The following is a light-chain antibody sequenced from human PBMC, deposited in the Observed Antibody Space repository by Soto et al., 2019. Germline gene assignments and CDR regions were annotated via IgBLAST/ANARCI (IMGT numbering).Light chain of an antibody. CDR1: HAVRNN. V-gene: IGKV3-15*01. Sequence: IVLTQSADTLSFSGGEAATLSWRARHAVRNNFLAWYQQKPGQAPRLLIYGASTRATDIPARFSGSGSGTEFTLTISSLQSEDFAVYFCQQYNNWPPLTFGGGTKVDNK. CDR2: GAS. J-gene: IGKJ4*01. CDR3: QQYNNWPPLT.